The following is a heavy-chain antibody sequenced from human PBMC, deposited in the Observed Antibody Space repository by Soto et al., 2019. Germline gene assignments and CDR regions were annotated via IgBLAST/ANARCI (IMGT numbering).Heavy chain of an antibody. J-gene: IGHJ4*02. CDR2: ISGSGGST. CDR1: GFTFSSYA. D-gene: IGHD2-2*01. CDR3: ANGGYAPYPFDY. V-gene: IGHV3-23*01. Sequence: EVQLLDSGGGLVQPGGSLRLSCAASGFTFSSYAMSWVRQAPGKGLEWVSAISGSGGSTYYADSVKGRFTISRDNSKNTLYLQMNSLRAEDTGVYYCANGGYAPYPFDYWGQGTLVTVSS.